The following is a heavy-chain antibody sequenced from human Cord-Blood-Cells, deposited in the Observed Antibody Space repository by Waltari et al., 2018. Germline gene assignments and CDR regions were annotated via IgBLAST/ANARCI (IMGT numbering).Heavy chain of an antibody. D-gene: IGHD2-15*01. CDR1: GFTFDDYA. J-gene: IGHJ3*02. V-gene: IGHV3-9*01. CDR2: ISWNSGSI. CDR3: AKGWARGVVVAADAFDI. Sequence: EVQLVESGGGLVQPGRSLRLSCAASGFTFDDYAMHWVRQAPGKGLEGVSGISWNSGSIGYADSVKGRFTISRDNAKNSLYLQMNSLRAEDTALYYCAKGWARGVVVAADAFDIWGQGTMVTVSS.